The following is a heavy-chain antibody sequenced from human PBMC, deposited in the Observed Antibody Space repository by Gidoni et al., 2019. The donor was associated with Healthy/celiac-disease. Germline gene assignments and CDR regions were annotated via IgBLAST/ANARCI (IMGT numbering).Heavy chain of an antibody. J-gene: IGHJ4*02. Sequence: QVQLVQSGAEVKQPGSSVNVSCKASAGTFSSYAISWVRQAPGQGLEWMGGIIPIFGTANYAQKFQGRVTITADESTSTAYMELSSLRSEDTAVYYCAYTTTSYCSGGSCSPRGPFDYWGQGTLVTVSS. CDR3: AYTTTSYCSGGSCSPRGPFDY. CDR2: IIPIFGTA. CDR1: AGTFSSYA. D-gene: IGHD2-15*01. V-gene: IGHV1-69*01.